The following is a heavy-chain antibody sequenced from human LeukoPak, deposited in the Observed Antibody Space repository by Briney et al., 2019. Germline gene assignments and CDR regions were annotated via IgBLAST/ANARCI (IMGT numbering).Heavy chain of an antibody. CDR3: TRGGTGWFDP. CDR2: IYYSGST. J-gene: IGHJ5*02. Sequence: SETLSLTCTVSGGSISSSSYYWGWIRQPPGKGLEWIGSIYYSGSTYYNPSLKSRVTISVDTSKNQFSLNLRFVNAADTGVYYCTRGGTGWFDPWGQGTPVTVSS. V-gene: IGHV4-39*07. D-gene: IGHD1-1*01. CDR1: GGSISSSSYY.